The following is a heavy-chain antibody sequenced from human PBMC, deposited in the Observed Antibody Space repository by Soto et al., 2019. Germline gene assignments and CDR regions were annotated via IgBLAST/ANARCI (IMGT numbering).Heavy chain of an antibody. V-gene: IGHV3-21*01. CDR1: GFTFSYSS. Sequence: GGSLRLSCAASGFTFSYSSMAWVRQAPGKGLEWVSSIDYNSNYMFHADSVRGRFTISRDNARNSLYLQMHSLRAEDTAVYYCAREGSCANYVCLPDYWGKGTLVTVSS. J-gene: IGHJ4*02. D-gene: IGHD2-8*01. CDR2: IDYNSNYM. CDR3: AREGSCANYVCLPDY.